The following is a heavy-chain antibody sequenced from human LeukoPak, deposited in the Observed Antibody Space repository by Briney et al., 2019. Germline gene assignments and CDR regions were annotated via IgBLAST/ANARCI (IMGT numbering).Heavy chain of an antibody. CDR2: IYYSGRT. Sequence: TPSQTLSLTCTVSGGSVNSGGYYWTWIRQHPGKGLEWLGYIYYSGRTYYNPSLKSRITISLDTSKNQFSLNLTSVSAADTAFYFCARSSDYGDYDWGQGTLITVCS. CDR3: ARSSDYGDYD. J-gene: IGHJ4*02. D-gene: IGHD4-17*01. CDR1: GGSVNSGGYY. V-gene: IGHV4-31*03.